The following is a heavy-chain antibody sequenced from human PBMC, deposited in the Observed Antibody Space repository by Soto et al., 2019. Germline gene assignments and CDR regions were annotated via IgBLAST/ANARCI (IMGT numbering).Heavy chain of an antibody. J-gene: IGHJ3*02. CDR1: GGTFSSYA. CDR3: ARADRLYCTNGVCYFNAFDI. V-gene: IGHV1-69*13. Sequence: SVKVSCKASGGTFSSYAISWVRQAPGKGLEWMGGIIPIFGTANYAQKFQGRVTITADESTSTAYMELSSLRSEDTAVYYCARADRLYCTNGVCYFNAFDIWGQGTMVTVSS. D-gene: IGHD2-8*01. CDR2: IIPIFGTA.